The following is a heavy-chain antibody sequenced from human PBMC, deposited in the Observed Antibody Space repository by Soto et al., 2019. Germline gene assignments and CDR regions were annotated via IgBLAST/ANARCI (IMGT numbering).Heavy chain of an antibody. D-gene: IGHD4-4*01. Sequence: QVQLVQSGAEVKKPGSSVKVSCKASGGTFSSYAISWVRQAPGQGLEWMGGIIPIFGTANYAQKFQGRVTITADESTSTTYMELSSVRSEDTAVYYCANTEKVTTSRYYYYYGMDVWGQGTTVTVSS. J-gene: IGHJ6*02. CDR2: IIPIFGTA. V-gene: IGHV1-69*01. CDR3: ANTEKVTTSRYYYYYGMDV. CDR1: GGTFSSYA.